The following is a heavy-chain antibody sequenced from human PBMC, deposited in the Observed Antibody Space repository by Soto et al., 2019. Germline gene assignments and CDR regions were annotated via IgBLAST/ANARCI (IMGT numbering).Heavy chain of an antibody. CDR1: GYTFTSYG. Sequence: QVQLVQSGAEVKKPGASVKVSCKASGYTFTSYGISWVRQAPGQGFKGMGWISAYNGHTNYAQKLQGRGTMTTDTSTSTAYRELRSLGSDATAVSYCARSLSGYITHSAYWGQGTLVTVSS. V-gene: IGHV1-18*01. CDR3: ARSLSGYITHSAY. CDR2: ISAYNGHT. J-gene: IGHJ4*02. D-gene: IGHD3-22*01.